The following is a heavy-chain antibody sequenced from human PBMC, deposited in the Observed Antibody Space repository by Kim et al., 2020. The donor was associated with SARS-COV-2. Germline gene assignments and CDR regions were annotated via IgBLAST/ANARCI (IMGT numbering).Heavy chain of an antibody. J-gene: IGHJ4*02. CDR1: GYTFTSYG. D-gene: IGHD1-26*01. CDR2: ISTYSGNT. V-gene: IGHV1-18*01. CDR3: ARDNQWDLLLDY. Sequence: ASVKVSCKASGYTFTSYGISWVRQAPGQGLEWMGWISTYSGNTNYAQKLQGRVTMTTDTSTSTAYMELRSLRSDDTALYYCARDNQWDLLLDYWGRGTLVTVSS.